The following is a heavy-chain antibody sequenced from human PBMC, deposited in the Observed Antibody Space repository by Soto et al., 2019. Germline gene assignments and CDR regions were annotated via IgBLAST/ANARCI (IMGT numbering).Heavy chain of an antibody. J-gene: IGHJ4*02. D-gene: IGHD3-22*01. CDR2: IFSNDEK. V-gene: IGHV2-26*01. CDR3: ARIVPDDSSGYYFSDY. Sequence: QVTLKESGPVLVKPTETLTLTCTVSGFSLSNARMGVSWIRQPPGKALEWLAHIFSNDEKSYSTSLKSRLTISKDTSKSQVVLTMTNMDPVDTATYYCARIVPDDSSGYYFSDYWGQGTLVTVSS. CDR1: GFSLSNARMG.